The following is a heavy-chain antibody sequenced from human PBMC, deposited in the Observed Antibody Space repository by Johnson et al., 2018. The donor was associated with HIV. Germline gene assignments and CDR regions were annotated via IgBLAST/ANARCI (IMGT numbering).Heavy chain of an antibody. V-gene: IGHV3-30*18. CDR2: ISYDGSNK. Sequence: VQLVESGGGVVQPGRSLRLSCAASGFTFSSYGMHWVRQAPGKGLEWVAVISYDGSNKYYADSVKGRFTISRDNSKNTLYLQMNSLRAEDTAVYYCAKERMGLGETAFDIWGQGTMVTVSS. CDR3: AKERMGLGETAFDI. D-gene: IGHD1-26*01. J-gene: IGHJ3*02. CDR1: GFTFSSYG.